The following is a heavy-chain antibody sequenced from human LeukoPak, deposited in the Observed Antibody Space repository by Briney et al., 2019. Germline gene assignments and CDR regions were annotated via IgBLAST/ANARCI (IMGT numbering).Heavy chain of an antibody. CDR3: AKVRAPGTLNAFDI. CDR1: GFTFSSYG. CDR2: ISYDGSDK. J-gene: IGHJ3*02. V-gene: IGHV3-30*18. D-gene: IGHD1-26*01. Sequence: PGRSLRLSCAASGFTFSSYGMHWVRQAPGKGLVWVAVISYDGSDKRYADSVKGRFTISRDNAKNSLYLQMHSLRGEDTALYYCAKVRAPGTLNAFDIWGQGTMVTVSS.